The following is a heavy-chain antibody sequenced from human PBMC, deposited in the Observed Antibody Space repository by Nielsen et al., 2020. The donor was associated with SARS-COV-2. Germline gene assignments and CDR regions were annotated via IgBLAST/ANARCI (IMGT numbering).Heavy chain of an antibody. CDR1: GFTFSKAW. CDR2: IKSKIGGGTT. V-gene: IGHV3-15*01. J-gene: IGHJ5*02. CDR3: ATARYCSRISCSAGTDMFDP. D-gene: IGHD2-2*01. Sequence: GESLKISCVASGFTFSKAWMSWVRQAPGKGLEWVGRIKSKIGGGTTDYAAPVKDRFTISRDDSKNTVYLDMSSLRTEDTAVYYCATARYCSRISCSAGTDMFDPWGQGTQVIVSS.